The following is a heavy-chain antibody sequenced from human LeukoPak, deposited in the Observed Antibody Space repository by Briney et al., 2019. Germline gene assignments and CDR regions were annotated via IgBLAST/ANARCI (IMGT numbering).Heavy chain of an antibody. D-gene: IGHD1-26*01. J-gene: IGHJ4*02. CDR2: INFDGGST. V-gene: IGHV3-74*01. CDR3: VRDRVGPIDFDS. Sequence: GGSLRLSCAASGFTFSGYWMHWVRQAPGKGLVWVSRINFDGGSTTYADSVKGRSTISRDNAKNTLYLQMNSLRAEDTAVYYCVRDRVGPIDFDSWGQGTLVTVSS. CDR1: GFTFSGYW.